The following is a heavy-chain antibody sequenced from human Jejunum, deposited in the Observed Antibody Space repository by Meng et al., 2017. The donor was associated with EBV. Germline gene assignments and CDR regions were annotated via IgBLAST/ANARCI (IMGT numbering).Heavy chain of an antibody. CDR1: GYTCTSYS. Sequence: QLVQSGAEVKKTGASGKISCKASGYTCTSYSMHWVRPAPGQGLEWMGIINPNGGSTTYAQEFQGRLTMTRDTSTSTVNMELSSLRSEDTAMYYCARSIIAPAATGYWGQGTLVTVSS. D-gene: IGHD6-13*01. V-gene: IGHV1-46*01. J-gene: IGHJ4*02. CDR2: INPNGGST. CDR3: ARSIIAPAATGY.